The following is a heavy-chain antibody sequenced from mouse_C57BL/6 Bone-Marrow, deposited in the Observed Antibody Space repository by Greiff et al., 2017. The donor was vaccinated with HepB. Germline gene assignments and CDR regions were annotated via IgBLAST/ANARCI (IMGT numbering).Heavy chain of an antibody. D-gene: IGHD3-2*02. Sequence: VKVVESGPGLVAPSQSLSITCTVSGFSLTSYGVDWVRQPPGKGLEWLGVIWGGGSTNYNSALMSRLSISKDNSKSQVFLKMNSLQTDDTAMYYCAKHDSAGQVDYYAMDYWGQGTSVTVSS. J-gene: IGHJ4*01. CDR1: GFSLTSYG. CDR3: AKHDSAGQVDYYAMDY. V-gene: IGHV2-9*01. CDR2: IWGGGST.